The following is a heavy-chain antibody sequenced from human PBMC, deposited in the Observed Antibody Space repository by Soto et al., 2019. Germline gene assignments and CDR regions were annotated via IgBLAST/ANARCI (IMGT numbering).Heavy chain of an antibody. J-gene: IGHJ4*02. CDR2: ISSSSSYI. V-gene: IGHV3-21*01. CDR3: ARDPETTVTSFDY. CDR1: GFTFSSYS. D-gene: IGHD4-17*01. Sequence: PRGSLRLSCAASGFTFSSYSMNWVRQAPGKGLEWVSSISSSSSYIYYADSVKGRFTISRDNAKNSLYLQMNSLRAEDTAVYYRARDPETTVTSFDYWGQGTLVTVSS.